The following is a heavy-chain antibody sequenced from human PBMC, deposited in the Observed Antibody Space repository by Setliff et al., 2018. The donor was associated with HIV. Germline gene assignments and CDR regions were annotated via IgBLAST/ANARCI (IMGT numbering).Heavy chain of an antibody. CDR3: ARAGRRHYYGSGSYAVFDY. CDR1: GLTFRSFD. J-gene: IGHJ4*02. CDR2: IGTLGDT. Sequence: PGGSLRLSCAASGLTFRSFDMYWVRQATGKGPEWVASIGTLGDTYYPDSVKGRFSISRENDKNSLYLHMNGLRAGDTAVYFCARAGRRHYYGSGSYAVFDYWARELWSPSPQ. D-gene: IGHD3-10*01. V-gene: IGHV3-13*01.